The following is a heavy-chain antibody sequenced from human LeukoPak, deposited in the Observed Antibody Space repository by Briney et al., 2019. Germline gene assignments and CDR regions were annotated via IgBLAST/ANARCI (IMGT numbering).Heavy chain of an antibody. CDR2: ISSSGSTI. J-gene: IGHJ4*02. CDR1: GFTFSDYY. Sequence: GGSLRLSCAASGFTFSDYYMSWIRQAPGKGLEWVSYISSSGSTIYYADSVKGRFTISRDNAKNSLYLQMNSLRAEDTAVYCCARDRVTMVRGVHNYFDYWGQGTLVTVSS. V-gene: IGHV3-11*01. CDR3: ARDRVTMVRGVHNYFDY. D-gene: IGHD3-10*01.